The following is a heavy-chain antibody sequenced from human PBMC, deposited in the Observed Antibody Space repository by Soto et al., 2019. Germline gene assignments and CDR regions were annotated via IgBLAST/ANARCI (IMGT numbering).Heavy chain of an antibody. CDR1: GFTFSSYA. D-gene: IGHD2-2*01. Sequence: GGSLRLSCAASGFTFSSYAMSWVRQAPGKGLEWVSAISGSGGSTYYADSVKGRFTISRDNSKNTLYLQMNSLRAEDTAVYYCAKGPIGYCSSTSCPYFDYWGQGTLVTVSS. CDR2: ISGSGGST. J-gene: IGHJ4*02. V-gene: IGHV3-23*01. CDR3: AKGPIGYCSSTSCPYFDY.